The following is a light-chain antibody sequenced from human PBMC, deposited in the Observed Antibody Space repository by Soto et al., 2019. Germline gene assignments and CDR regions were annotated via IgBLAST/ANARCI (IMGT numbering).Light chain of an antibody. J-gene: IGKJ5*01. Sequence: EVVLTQSTATLSLSPGERATLSCKASRSVSIYLAWYQQKPGQSPRLLIYDTSTRATGIPARFSGSGSGTDFTLTISSLEPEDFAVYYCQQRQHWPPITFGQGTRLDIK. CDR3: QQRQHWPPIT. V-gene: IGKV3-11*01. CDR1: RSVSIY. CDR2: DTS.